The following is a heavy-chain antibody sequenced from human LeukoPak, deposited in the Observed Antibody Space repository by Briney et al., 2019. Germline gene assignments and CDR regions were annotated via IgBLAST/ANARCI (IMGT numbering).Heavy chain of an antibody. CDR1: GGSISSSSYY. CDR3: ASIAAAGTNLDY. J-gene: IGHJ4*02. V-gene: IGHV4-39*07. Sequence: SEPLSLTCTVSGGSISSSSYYWGWIRQPPGKGLEWIGEIYHSGSTNYNPSLKSRVTISVDKSKNQFSLKLSSVTAADTAVYYCASIAAAGTNLDYWGQGTLVTVSS. CDR2: IYHSGST. D-gene: IGHD6-13*01.